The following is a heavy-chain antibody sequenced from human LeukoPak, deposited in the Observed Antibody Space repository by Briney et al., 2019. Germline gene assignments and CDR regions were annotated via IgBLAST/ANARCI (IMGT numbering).Heavy chain of an antibody. J-gene: IGHJ4*02. CDR1: GFSFSDYT. CDR3: ARDSHYGYPSSWYHLVQIDY. CDR2: ISGSSSYI. D-gene: IGHD2-2*03. Sequence: GGSLRLSCAASGFSFSDYTMNWVRRAPGKGREWVSSISGSSSYIYFADSVKGRFTISRDNAKHSLDLQMNSLRAEDTAVYYCARDSHYGYPSSWYHLVQIDYWGQGTLVIVSS. V-gene: IGHV3-21*01.